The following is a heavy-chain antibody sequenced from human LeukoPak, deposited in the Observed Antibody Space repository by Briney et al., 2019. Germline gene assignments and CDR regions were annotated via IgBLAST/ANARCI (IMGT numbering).Heavy chain of an antibody. CDR3: AREQFSHTSNYFDN. V-gene: IGHV3-43*02. CDR2: ISGDGVSP. D-gene: IGHD5-24*01. CDR1: GFMFDDYA. Sequence: GGSLRLSCAASGFMFDDYAMHWVRQVPGRGLEWVSLISGDGVSPFYADSVRGRFTISRDNNNNSLSLQMHSLTAEDTAFYYCAREQFSHTSNYFDNWGQGILVTVSS. J-gene: IGHJ4*02.